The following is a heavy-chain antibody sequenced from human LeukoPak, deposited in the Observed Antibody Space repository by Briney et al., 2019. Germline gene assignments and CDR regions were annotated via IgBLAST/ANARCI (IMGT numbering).Heavy chain of an antibody. J-gene: IGHJ4*02. CDR3: ATSTAAAGTD. D-gene: IGHD6-13*01. V-gene: IGHV3-7*03. CDR1: GFTFSNLW. CDR2: IKQDGSEK. Sequence: PGGSLRLSCAASGFTFSNLWMSWVRQAPGKGLKWVANIKQDGSEKYYVDSVNGRFTISRDNAQNSLYLQMNSLRAEDTAIYYCATSTAAAGTDWGQGTLVTVSS.